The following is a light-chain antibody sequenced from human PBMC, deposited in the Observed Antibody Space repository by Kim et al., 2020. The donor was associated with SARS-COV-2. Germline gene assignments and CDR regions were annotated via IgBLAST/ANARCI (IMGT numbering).Light chain of an antibody. CDR3: QQANSVTVT. Sequence: ASVGDRVTISCRASEDISTWLNWFQQKPEKAPKLLIYAASTLQSGVASRFSGSGSGTDFTLTISSLQPEDVATYYCQQANSVTVTFGQGTRLEIK. CDR2: AAS. J-gene: IGKJ5*01. CDR1: EDISTW. V-gene: IGKV1-12*01.